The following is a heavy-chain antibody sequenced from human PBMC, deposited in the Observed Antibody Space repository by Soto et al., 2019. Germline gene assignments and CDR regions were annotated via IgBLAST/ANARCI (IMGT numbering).Heavy chain of an antibody. Sequence: QVQLVQSGAEVKKPGASVKVSCKASGYTFTGYYMHWVRQAPGQGLEWMGWINPNSGGTNYAQKFQGWVTMARDTSTSSAYMELSRLRSDDTAVYYCARGNSSYDGFDNWGQGTMVTVAS. CDR3: ARGNSSYDGFDN. J-gene: IGHJ3*02. V-gene: IGHV1-2*04. D-gene: IGHD6-19*01. CDR2: INPNSGGT. CDR1: GYTFTGYY.